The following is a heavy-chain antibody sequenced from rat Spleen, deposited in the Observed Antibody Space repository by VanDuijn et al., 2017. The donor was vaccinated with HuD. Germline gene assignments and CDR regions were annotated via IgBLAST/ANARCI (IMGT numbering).Heavy chain of an antibody. CDR1: GFTFSDYA. D-gene: IGHD1-9*01. V-gene: IGHV5S10*01. Sequence: EVQLVESGGGLVQSGNSLKLSCAASGFTFSDYAMSWVRPSPAKGLEWVATIVFDSSGIYYRNSVKGRFTLSRDNTRNTLYLQMDSLKSEDTATYYCVTTYFGYGYFDYWGQGVLVTVSS. CDR2: IVFDSSGI. CDR3: VTTYFGYGYFDY. J-gene: IGHJ2*01.